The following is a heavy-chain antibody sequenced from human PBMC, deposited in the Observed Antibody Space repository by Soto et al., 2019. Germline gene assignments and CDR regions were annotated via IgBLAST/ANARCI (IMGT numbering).Heavy chain of an antibody. D-gene: IGHD5-18*01. J-gene: IGHJ6*02. V-gene: IGHV1-24*01. CDR2: FDPEDGET. Sequence: ASVKVSCKVSGYTLTELSMHWVRQAPGKGLEWMGGFDPEDGETIYAQKFQGRDTMTEDTSTDTAYMELSSLRSEDTAVYYCATNSYGSKYYYYSGMDVWGQGTTVTVSS. CDR1: GYTLTELS. CDR3: ATNSYGSKYYYYSGMDV.